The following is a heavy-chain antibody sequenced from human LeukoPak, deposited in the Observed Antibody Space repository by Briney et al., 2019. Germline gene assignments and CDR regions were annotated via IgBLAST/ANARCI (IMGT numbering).Heavy chain of an antibody. CDR1: GGSISSYY. V-gene: IGHV4-59*01. J-gene: IGHJ4*02. Sequence: SETLSLTCTVSGGSISSYYWSWIRQPPGKGLEWIGYIYYSGSTNYNPSLMSRVTISVDTSKNQFSLKLSSVTAADTAVYYCATLGASAYYPFDYWGQGTLVTVSS. CDR3: ATLGASAYYPFDY. D-gene: IGHD3-22*01. CDR2: IYYSGST.